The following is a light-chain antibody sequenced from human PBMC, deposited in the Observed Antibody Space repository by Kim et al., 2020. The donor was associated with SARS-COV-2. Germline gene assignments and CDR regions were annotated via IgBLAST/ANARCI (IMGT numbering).Light chain of an antibody. V-gene: IGLV10-54*02. CDR2: RNN. CDR1: SNIVGNQG. J-gene: IGLJ1*01. Sequence: QTATLACTGNSNIVGNQGAAWLQQHQGHPPKLLSYRNNNRPSGISERFSASRSGNTASLTITGLQPEDEADYYCSALDSSLSAQYVFGTGTKVTVL. CDR3: SALDSSLSAQYV.